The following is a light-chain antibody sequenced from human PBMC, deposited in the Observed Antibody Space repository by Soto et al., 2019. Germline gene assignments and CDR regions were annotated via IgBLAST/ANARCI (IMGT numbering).Light chain of an antibody. Sequence: EIVLMQSPGTLSLSPGERATLSCRASQTMTRAYVAWYQQKPGQAPRLLIYSASYRATGISDKFSGSGSGTDFSLTISRLEPEDSAFYYCHQYHSPPQTFGQGTKVEIK. CDR2: SAS. CDR3: HQYHSPPQT. CDR1: QTMTRAY. J-gene: IGKJ2*01. V-gene: IGKV3-20*01.